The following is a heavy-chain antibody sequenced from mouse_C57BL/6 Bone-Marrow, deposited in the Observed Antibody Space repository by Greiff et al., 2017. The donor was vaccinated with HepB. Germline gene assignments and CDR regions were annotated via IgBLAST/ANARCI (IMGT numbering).Heavy chain of an antibody. CDR3: AREGISPFDY. Sequence: EVQRVESGGGLVQPGGSLKLSCAASGFTFSDYYMYWVRQTPEKRLEWVAYISNGGGSTYYPDTVKGRFTISRDNAKNTLYLQMSRLKSEDTAMYYCAREGISPFDYWGQGTTLTVSS. CDR1: GFTFSDYY. V-gene: IGHV5-12*01. J-gene: IGHJ2*01. CDR2: ISNGGGST. D-gene: IGHD2-4*01.